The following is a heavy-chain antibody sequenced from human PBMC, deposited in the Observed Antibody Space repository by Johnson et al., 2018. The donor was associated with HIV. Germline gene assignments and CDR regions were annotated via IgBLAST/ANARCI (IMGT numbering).Heavy chain of an antibody. CDR3: ARGLTIFGVVTDAFDI. J-gene: IGHJ3*02. V-gene: IGHV3-64*01. CDR2: ISSNGGST. CDR1: GFTVSSYA. Sequence: VQLVESRGALVQSGGSLRLSCAASGFTVSSYAMHWVRQAPGKGLEYVSAISSNGGSTYYANSVKGRFTISRDNSKNTLYLQMGSLRAEDMAVYYCARGLTIFGVVTDAFDIWGQGTMVTVSS. D-gene: IGHD3-3*01.